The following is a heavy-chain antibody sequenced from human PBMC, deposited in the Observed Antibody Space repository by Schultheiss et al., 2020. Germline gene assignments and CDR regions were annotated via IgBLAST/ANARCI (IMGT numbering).Heavy chain of an antibody. CDR3: AKEYQLDPFYYYYMDV. CDR2: ISAYNGNT. J-gene: IGHJ6*03. V-gene: IGHV1-18*01. Sequence: ASVKVSGKASGYTFSSYGISWVRQAPGQGLEWMGGISAYNGNTNYAQKLQGRVTMTTDTSTSTAYMELRSLRSDDTAVYYCAKEYQLDPFYYYYMDVWGKGTTVTVSS. CDR1: GYTFSSYG. D-gene: IGHD2-2*01.